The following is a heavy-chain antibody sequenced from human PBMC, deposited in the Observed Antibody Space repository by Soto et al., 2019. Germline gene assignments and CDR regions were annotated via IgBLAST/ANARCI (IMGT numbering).Heavy chain of an antibody. CDR3: AGLYSSGWEPRSYYGMDV. J-gene: IGHJ6*02. V-gene: IGHV3-30*03. CDR1: GFTFSSYG. D-gene: IGHD6-19*01. Sequence: QVQLVESGGGVVQPGRSLRLSCAASGFTFSSYGMHWVPQAPGKGLEWVAVISYDGSNKYYADSVKGRFTISRDNSKNTLYLQMNSLRAEDTAVYYCAGLYSSGWEPRSYYGMDVWGQGTTVTVSS. CDR2: ISYDGSNK.